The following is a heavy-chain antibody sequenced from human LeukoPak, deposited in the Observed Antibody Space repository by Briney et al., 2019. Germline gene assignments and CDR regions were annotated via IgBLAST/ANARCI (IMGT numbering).Heavy chain of an antibody. CDR2: INPDSGYT. CDR3: ARESGLTTITSGGFDY. V-gene: IGHV1-2*02. D-gene: IGHD1-26*01. Sequence: EASVKVSCKTSGYAFTGHYMHWVRQTPGQGPEWVGWINPDSGYTNYAQNFQGRVTMTTDTSISAAYMELSRLRSDDTAVYYCARESGLTTITSGGFDYWGQRTLVTVS. CDR1: GYAFTGHY. J-gene: IGHJ4*02.